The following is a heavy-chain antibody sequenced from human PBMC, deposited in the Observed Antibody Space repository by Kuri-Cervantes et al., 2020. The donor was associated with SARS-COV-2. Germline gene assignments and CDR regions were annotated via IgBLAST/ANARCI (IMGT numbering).Heavy chain of an antibody. Sequence: ASVKVSCKASGYTFTGYYMHWVRQAPGQGLEWMGIINPSGGSTSYAQKFQGRVTMTRDTSTSTVYMELSSLRSEDTAVYYCARTRIAAAGTDAFDIWGQETMVTVSS. J-gene: IGHJ3*02. V-gene: IGHV1-46*01. CDR2: INPSGGST. CDR1: GYTFTGYY. CDR3: ARTRIAAAGTDAFDI. D-gene: IGHD6-13*01.